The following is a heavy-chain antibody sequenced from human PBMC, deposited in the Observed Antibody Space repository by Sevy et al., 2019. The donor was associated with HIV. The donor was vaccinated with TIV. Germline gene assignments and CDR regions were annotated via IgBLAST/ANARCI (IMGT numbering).Heavy chain of an antibody. Sequence: GGSLRLSCAASGFTFSSYEMNWVRQAPGKGLEWVSYICSNGSTIYYADSVKGRFIIWRDNVKNSLYLQMNSLRAEDMAVYYCARDDRGYRGYVRGNVDYWGQGTLVTVSS. D-gene: IGHD5-12*01. J-gene: IGHJ4*02. V-gene: IGHV3-48*03. CDR1: GFTFSSYE. CDR3: ARDDRGYRGYVRGNVDY. CDR2: ICSNGSTI.